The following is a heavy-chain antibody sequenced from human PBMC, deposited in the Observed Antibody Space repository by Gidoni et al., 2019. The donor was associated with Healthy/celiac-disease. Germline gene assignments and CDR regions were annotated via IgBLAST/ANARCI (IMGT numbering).Heavy chain of an antibody. D-gene: IGHD2-15*01. Sequence: QVQLQQCGAGLLKPSETLSLTCAVYGGSFSGYYWSWIRQPPGKGLEWIGEINHSGSTNYNPSLKSRVTISVDTSKNKFSLKLSSVTAADTAVYYCARGGRYRYCSGGSCYLDYWGQGTLVTVSS. V-gene: IGHV4-34*01. J-gene: IGHJ4*02. CDR3: ARGGRYRYCSGGSCYLDY. CDR2: INHSGST. CDR1: GGSFSGYY.